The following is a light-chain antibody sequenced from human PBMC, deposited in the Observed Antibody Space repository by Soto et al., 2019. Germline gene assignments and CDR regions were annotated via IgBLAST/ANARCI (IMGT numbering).Light chain of an antibody. Sequence: DIVLTQSPATLTLSPGERATLSCRASQSVRSYLGWYQQRPGQAPRLLIYDASNRATGIPARFSCSGSGTDFTLSISSLEPADFAVYYCQQGGTFGQGTRLEIK. CDR2: DAS. J-gene: IGKJ5*01. V-gene: IGKV3-11*01. CDR3: QQGGT. CDR1: QSVRSY.